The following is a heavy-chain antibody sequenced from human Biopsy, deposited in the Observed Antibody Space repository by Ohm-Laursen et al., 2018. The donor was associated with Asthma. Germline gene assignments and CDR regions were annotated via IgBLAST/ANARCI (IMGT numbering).Heavy chain of an antibody. CDR3: ARVDTIFGVVIPSYYYYGMGV. Sequence: SLRLSCAASGFTFSSYAMSWVRQAPGKGLERVSSISSSSSYIYYADSVKGRFTISRDNAKNTLYLQMSSLRAEDTAVYYCARVDTIFGVVIPSYYYYGMGVWGQGTTVTVSS. J-gene: IGHJ6*02. V-gene: IGHV3-21*01. CDR2: ISSSSSYI. CDR1: GFTFSSYA. D-gene: IGHD3-3*01.